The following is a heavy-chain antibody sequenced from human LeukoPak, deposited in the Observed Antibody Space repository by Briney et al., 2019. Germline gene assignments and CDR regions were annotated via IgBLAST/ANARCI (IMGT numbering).Heavy chain of an antibody. D-gene: IGHD5-18*01. CDR3: ARDKKWIQLRGSYFDY. CDR2: INHSGST. Sequence: PSETLSLTCAVYGGSFSGYYWSWIRQPPGKGLEWIGEINHSGSTNYNPSLKSRVTISVDTSKNQFSLKLSSVTAADTAVYYCARDKKWIQLRGSYFDYWGQGTLVTVSS. V-gene: IGHV4-34*01. J-gene: IGHJ4*02. CDR1: GGSFSGYY.